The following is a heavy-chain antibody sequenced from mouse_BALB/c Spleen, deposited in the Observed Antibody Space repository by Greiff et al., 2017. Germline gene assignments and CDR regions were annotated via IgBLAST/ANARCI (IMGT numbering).Heavy chain of an antibody. Sequence: EVQLQESGGGLVQPGGSRKLSCAASGFTFSSFGMHWVRQAPEKGLEWVAYISSGSSTIYYADTVKGRFTISRDNPKNTLFLQMTSLRSEDTAMYYCARWGGAYWGQGTLVTVSA. CDR2: ISSGSSTI. CDR3: ARWGGAY. V-gene: IGHV5-17*02. CDR1: GFTFSSFG. J-gene: IGHJ3*01.